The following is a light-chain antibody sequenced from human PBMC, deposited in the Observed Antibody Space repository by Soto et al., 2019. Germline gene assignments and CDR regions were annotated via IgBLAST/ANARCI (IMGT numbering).Light chain of an antibody. CDR2: LNRDGSH. CDR3: QTWGTGIVI. CDR1: RGHSNYA. Sequence: QLVLTQSPSASASLGASVKLTCTLSRGHSNYAIAWHQQQPEKGPRYLMTLNRDGSHSKGDGIPNRFSGSSSGAERYLTISSLQSEDEADYYCQTWGTGIVIFGGGTQLTVL. J-gene: IGLJ2*01. V-gene: IGLV4-69*01.